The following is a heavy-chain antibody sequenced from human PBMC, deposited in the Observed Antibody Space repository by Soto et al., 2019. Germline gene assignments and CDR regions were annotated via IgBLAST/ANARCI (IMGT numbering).Heavy chain of an antibody. J-gene: IGHJ6*02. Sequence: GASVKVSCKASGYTFTGYYMHWVRQAPGQGLEWMGWINPNSGGTNYAQKFQGWVTMTRDTSISTAYMELSRLRSDDTAVYYCARDLGSSGWGNAPANYYYYGMDVWGQGTTVTVSS. CDR1: GYTFTGYY. V-gene: IGHV1-2*04. CDR3: ARDLGSSGWGNAPANYYYYGMDV. D-gene: IGHD6-19*01. CDR2: INPNSGGT.